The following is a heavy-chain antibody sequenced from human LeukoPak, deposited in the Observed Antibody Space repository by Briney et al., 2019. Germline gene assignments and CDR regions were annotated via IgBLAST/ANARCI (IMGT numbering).Heavy chain of an antibody. J-gene: IGHJ4*02. CDR3: ARETASLDPTTIAAWLDL. Sequence: ASVKVSCHGSGYPFTSYAITWVRQAPGQGLEWMGWISPYNSNTNYAEKLRDRVTMTTDTSTSTAYMELRSLRSDDTAIYYCARETASLDPTTIAAWLDLWGQGTLVTVSS. CDR2: ISPYNSNT. CDR1: GYPFTSYA. V-gene: IGHV1-18*04. D-gene: IGHD1-26*01.